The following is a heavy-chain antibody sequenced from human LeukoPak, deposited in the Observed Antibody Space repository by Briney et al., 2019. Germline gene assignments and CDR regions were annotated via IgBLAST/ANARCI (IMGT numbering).Heavy chain of an antibody. V-gene: IGHV3-30*04. CDR2: ISYDGSNK. Sequence: GGSLRLSCAASGFTFSSYAMHWVRQAPGKGLEWVAVISYDGSNKYYADSVKGRFTISRDNAKNSLYLQMNSLRAEDTAVYYCARLVAHNWFDPWGQGTLVTVSS. CDR3: ARLVAHNWFDP. J-gene: IGHJ5*02. CDR1: GFTFSSYA.